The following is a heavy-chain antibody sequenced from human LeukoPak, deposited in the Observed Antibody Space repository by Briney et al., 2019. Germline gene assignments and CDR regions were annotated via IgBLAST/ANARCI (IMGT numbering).Heavy chain of an antibody. V-gene: IGHV3-7*01. D-gene: IGHD3-22*01. CDR3: ARERSSGYYY. CDR2: IKQDGSEK. J-gene: IGHJ4*02. CDR1: GFTFSRYW. Sequence: AGGSLRLSCVAPGFTFSRYWMSWVRQAPGKGLEWVANIKQDGSEKYYVDSVKGRFTISRDNAKNSLYLQMNSLRAEDTAVYYCARERSSGYYYWGQGTLVTVSS.